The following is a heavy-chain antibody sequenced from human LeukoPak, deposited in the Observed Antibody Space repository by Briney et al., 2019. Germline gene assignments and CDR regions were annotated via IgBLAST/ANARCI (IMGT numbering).Heavy chain of an antibody. CDR1: GFTFSSYA. V-gene: IGHV3-23*01. Sequence: GGSLRLSCAASGFTFSSYAMSWVRQAPGKGLEWVSAISGSGGSTYYADSVKGRFTISRDNSKNTLYLQMNSLRAEDTAVYYCAKSSNFLVDSRIDYWGQGTLVTVSS. D-gene: IGHD2/OR15-2a*01. CDR2: ISGSGGST. J-gene: IGHJ4*02. CDR3: AKSSNFLVDSRIDY.